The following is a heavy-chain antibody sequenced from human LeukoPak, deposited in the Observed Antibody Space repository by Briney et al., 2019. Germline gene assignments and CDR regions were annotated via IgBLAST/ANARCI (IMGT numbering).Heavy chain of an antibody. J-gene: IGHJ5*02. D-gene: IGHD1-26*01. Sequence: GGSLRLSCAASGFTFSSYAMSWVGQAPGKGLAWVSAISGSVGSTYYAASVKGRFTISRDNSKNTLYLQMNSLRAEDTAVYYCAKDSSGSYPSTWGQGTLVTVSS. CDR1: GFTFSSYA. CDR3: AKDSSGSYPST. CDR2: ISGSVGST. V-gene: IGHV3-23*01.